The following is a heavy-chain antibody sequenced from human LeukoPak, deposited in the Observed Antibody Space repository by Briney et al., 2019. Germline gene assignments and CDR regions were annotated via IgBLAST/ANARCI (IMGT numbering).Heavy chain of an antibody. D-gene: IGHD5-18*01. V-gene: IGHV6-1*01. Sequence: SQTLSLTCAISGDSVSSNSATWNWIRQSPSRGLEWLGRTYYRSKWKNDYAVSVKSRITFNPDASKNQFSLQLNSVPPEDTAVYYCVRGRDTAMGSWGQGTLVTVSS. CDR3: VRGRDTAMGS. J-gene: IGHJ4*02. CDR1: GDSVSSNSAT. CDR2: TYYRSKWKN.